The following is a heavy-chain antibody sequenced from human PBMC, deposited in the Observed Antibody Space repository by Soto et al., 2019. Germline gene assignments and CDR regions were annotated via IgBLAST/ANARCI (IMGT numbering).Heavy chain of an antibody. V-gene: IGHV4-39*01. CDR1: GGSISSSSYY. CDR2: IYYSGST. CDR3: ARHFTMVRGVPYYYYGMAV. Sequence: SETLSLTCTVSGGSISSSSYYWGWIRQPPGKGLEWIGSIYYSGSTYYNPSLKSRVTISVDTSKNQFSLKLSSVTAADTAVYYCARHFTMVRGVPYYYYGMAVWGQGTRVTVSS. J-gene: IGHJ6*02. D-gene: IGHD3-10*01.